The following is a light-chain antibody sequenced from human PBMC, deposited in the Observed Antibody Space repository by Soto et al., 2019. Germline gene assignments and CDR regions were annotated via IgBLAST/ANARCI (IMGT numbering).Light chain of an antibody. CDR2: GNS. CDR1: SSNIGAGYD. J-gene: IGLJ1*01. Sequence: QSVLTQPPSVSGAPGQRVTISCTGSSSNIGAGYDVHWYQQLPGTAPKLLIYGNSNRPSGVPDRFSGSKSGTSASLAITGLQAEDDADYYCQSYDSSLSAGVFGTGTKVTVL. CDR3: QSYDSSLSAGV. V-gene: IGLV1-40*01.